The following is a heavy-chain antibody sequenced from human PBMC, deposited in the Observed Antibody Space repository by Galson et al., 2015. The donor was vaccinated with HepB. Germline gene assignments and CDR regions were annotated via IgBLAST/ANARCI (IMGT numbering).Heavy chain of an antibody. D-gene: IGHD3-10*01. J-gene: IGHJ6*02. CDR2: IWYDGSNK. CDR1: GFTFSSYG. CDR3: ARDAGFGEFPLGYYGMDV. V-gene: IGHV3-33*08. Sequence: SLRLSCAASGFTFSSYGMHWVRQAPGKGLEWVAVIWYDGSNKYYADSVKGRFTISRDNSKNTLYLQMNSLRAEDTAVYYCARDAGFGEFPLGYYGMDVWGQGTTVTVSS.